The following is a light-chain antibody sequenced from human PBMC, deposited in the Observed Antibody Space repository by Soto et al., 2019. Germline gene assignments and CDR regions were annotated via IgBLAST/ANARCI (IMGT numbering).Light chain of an antibody. Sequence: EIVMTQSPATLSVSPGERATLSCRASESISSNLAWYQQKPGQAPRLLIYGASSRAAGIPARFSGSGSGTEFTLTISSLQSEDFALYYCQQYNNWSLYTFGQGTKLEIK. CDR3: QQYNNWSLYT. CDR2: GAS. J-gene: IGKJ2*01. CDR1: ESISSN. V-gene: IGKV3-15*01.